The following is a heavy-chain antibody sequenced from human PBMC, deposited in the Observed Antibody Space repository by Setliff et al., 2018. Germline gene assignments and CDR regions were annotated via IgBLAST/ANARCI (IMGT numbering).Heavy chain of an antibody. CDR1: DGSSSSHY. CDR3: ARENGYCSGGACYFMFDY. D-gene: IGHD2-15*01. Sequence: SETLSLTCTVSDGSSSSHYWSWIRQPPGKGLEWIGYIHFSGTANYNPSLKSRVTLSLDTSKNQFSLELSSVTAADTAMYYCARENGYCSGGACYFMFDYWGQGTLVTVSS. CDR2: IHFSGTA. J-gene: IGHJ4*02. V-gene: IGHV4-59*11.